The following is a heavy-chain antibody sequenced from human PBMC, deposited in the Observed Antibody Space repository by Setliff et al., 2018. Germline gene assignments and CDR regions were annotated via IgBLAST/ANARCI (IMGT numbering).Heavy chain of an antibody. CDR2: ISHSGDP. CDR1: GDFFTGHY. D-gene: IGHD3-10*01. Sequence: PSETLSLTCAVFGDFFTGHYWSWIRQPPGKGLEWIGEISHSGDPNYNPSLKSRVTISLDTSKNQLSLELTSVTAADTAVYYCARSLSSGSYWNSRPFYSDYWGQGTLVTVSS. J-gene: IGHJ4*02. V-gene: IGHV4-34*01. CDR3: ARSLSSGSYWNSRPFYSDY.